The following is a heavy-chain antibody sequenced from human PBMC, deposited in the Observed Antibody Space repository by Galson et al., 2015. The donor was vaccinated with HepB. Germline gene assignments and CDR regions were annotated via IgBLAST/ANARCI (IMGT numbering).Heavy chain of an antibody. CDR1: GFIVNSNQ. CDR3: ARDRWGLWSGDAFDL. J-gene: IGHJ3*01. V-gene: IGHV3-53*01. D-gene: IGHD3-3*01. Sequence: SLRLSCAAFGFIVNSNQMSWVRQAPGKGLEWVSILDAGGRIFYADSVKGRFTISRDNSKNTLYLQMNSLRADDTAMYYCARDRWGLWSGDAFDLWGQGTMVIVSS. CDR2: LDAGGRI.